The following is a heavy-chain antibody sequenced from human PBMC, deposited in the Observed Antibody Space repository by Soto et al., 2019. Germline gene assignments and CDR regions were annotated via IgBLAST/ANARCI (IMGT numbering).Heavy chain of an antibody. CDR3: ARTRALGLEYFQH. V-gene: IGHV1-3*01. CDR2: INAGNGNT. Sequence: ASVKVSCKASGYTFTSYAMHWVRQAPGQRLEWMGWINAGNGNTKYSQKFQGRVTITRATSASTAYMELSSLRSEDTAVYYCARTRALGLEYFQHWGQGTLVTVSS. D-gene: IGHD2-21*01. CDR1: GYTFTSYA. J-gene: IGHJ1*01.